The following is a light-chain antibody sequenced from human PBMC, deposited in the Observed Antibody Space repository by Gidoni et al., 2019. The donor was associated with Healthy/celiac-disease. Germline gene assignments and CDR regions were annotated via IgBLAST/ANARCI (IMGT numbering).Light chain of an antibody. J-gene: IGKJ1*01. CDR3: QQYNNWPRT. V-gene: IGKV3-15*01. CDR1: QSVSSN. CDR2: GES. Sequence: EIVMTQSPATLSVSPGERATLSCRASQSVSSNLAWYQQKPGQAPRLLIYGESTRATGIPARFRGSGSGTEFTLTISSLQSEDFAVYYCQQYNNWPRTFGQGTKVEIK.